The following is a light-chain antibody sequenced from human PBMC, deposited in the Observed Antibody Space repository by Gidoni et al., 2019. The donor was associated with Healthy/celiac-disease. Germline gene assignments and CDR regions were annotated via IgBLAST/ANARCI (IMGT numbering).Light chain of an antibody. CDR3: QSYDSSLSGSRV. CDR2: GNT. V-gene: IGLV1-40*01. Sequence: QSVLTQPPSVSGAPGQRVPISCTGSSSNIGAGYDVHWYQQLPGRAPKLLIYGNTNRPSGVPDRFSGSTSGTSASLAITGLQAEDEADYYCQSYDSSLSGSRVFGGGTKLTVL. CDR1: SSNIGAGYD. J-gene: IGLJ2*01.